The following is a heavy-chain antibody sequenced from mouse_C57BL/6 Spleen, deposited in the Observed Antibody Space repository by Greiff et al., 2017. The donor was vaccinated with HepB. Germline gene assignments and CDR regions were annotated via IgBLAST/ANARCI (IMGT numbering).Heavy chain of an antibody. CDR2: IDPSDSYT. CDR1: GYTFTSYW. CDR3: ARGTMVDFDD. J-gene: IGHJ2*01. V-gene: IGHV1-59*01. D-gene: IGHD1-1*02. Sequence: VQLQQPGAELVRPGTSVKLSCKASGYTFTSYWMHWVKQRPGQGLEWIGVIDPSDSYTNYNQKFKGKATLTVDTSSSTAYMQLSSLTSEDAAVYYCARGTMVDFDDWGKGTTLTVSS.